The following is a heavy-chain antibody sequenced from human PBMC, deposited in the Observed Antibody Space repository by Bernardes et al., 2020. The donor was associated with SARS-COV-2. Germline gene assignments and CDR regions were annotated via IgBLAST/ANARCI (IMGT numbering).Heavy chain of an antibody. CDR3: AREGGTSGRGMDV. J-gene: IGHJ6*02. CDR2: MSASGSS. V-gene: IGHV4-4*07. CDR1: GGSISTYY. D-gene: IGHD3-10*01. Sequence: SETLSLTCSVSGGSISTYYWSWIRQPAGKGLEWIGRMSASGSSNHNPSLRSRITMSVYTPQNQISLELSSVTAADTAVYYCAREGGTSGRGMDVWGQGTTVTVSS.